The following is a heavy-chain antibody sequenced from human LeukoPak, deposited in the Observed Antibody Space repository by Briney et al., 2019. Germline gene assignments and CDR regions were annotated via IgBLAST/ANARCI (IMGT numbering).Heavy chain of an antibody. CDR3: ARGRYYYGF. V-gene: IGHV1-18*01. J-gene: IGHJ4*02. CDR2: IGAYNGNT. D-gene: IGHD3-10*01. CDR1: GYTFTSYG. Sequence: EASVNVSCKASGYTFTSYGISWVRQAPGQGLEWMAWIGAYNGNTNYAQKLQGRATMTPDTSTSTAYMELRSLRSDDTAVYYCARGRYYYGFWGQGTLVTISS.